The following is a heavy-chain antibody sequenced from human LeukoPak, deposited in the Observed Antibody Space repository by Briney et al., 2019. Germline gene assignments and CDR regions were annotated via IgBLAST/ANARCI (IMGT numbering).Heavy chain of an antibody. J-gene: IGHJ4*02. CDR1: GFTFGDYA. Sequence: SGGSLRLSCTASGFTFGDYAMSWFRQAPGKGLEWVGFIRSKAYGGTTEYAASVKGRFTISRDDSKSIAYLQMNSLKTEDTAVYYRMTYYYGSGSYLGSDYWGQGTLVTVSS. CDR2: IRSKAYGGTT. CDR3: MTYYYGSGSYLGSDY. V-gene: IGHV3-49*03. D-gene: IGHD3-10*01.